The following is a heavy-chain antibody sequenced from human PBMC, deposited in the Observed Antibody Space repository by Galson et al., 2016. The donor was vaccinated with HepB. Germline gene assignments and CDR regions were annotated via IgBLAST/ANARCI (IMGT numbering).Heavy chain of an antibody. D-gene: IGHD3-22*01. J-gene: IGHJ3*02. V-gene: IGHV4-39*01. CDR3: ARLNGLTMTFDI. CDR2: IYYSGST. CDR1: SISSDTYY. Sequence: SISSDTYYWGWIRQPPGKGLEWIGLIYYSGSTYYNPSLKSRVTISVDTSKNQFSLKLSSVTAADTAVYYCARLNGLTMTFDIWGQGTMVTVSS.